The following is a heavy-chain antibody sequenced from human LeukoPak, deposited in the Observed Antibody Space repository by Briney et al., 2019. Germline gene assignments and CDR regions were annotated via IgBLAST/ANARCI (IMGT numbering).Heavy chain of an antibody. J-gene: IGHJ2*01. V-gene: IGHV1-24*01. Sequence: ASVKVSCKVSGYTLTELSMHWVRQAPGKGLEWMGGFDPEDGETIYAQKFQGRVTMTEDTSTDTAYMELSSLRSEDTAVYYCATDFYGDTYWYFDLWGRGTPVTVSS. CDR1: GYTLTELS. D-gene: IGHD4-17*01. CDR2: FDPEDGET. CDR3: ATDFYGDTYWYFDL.